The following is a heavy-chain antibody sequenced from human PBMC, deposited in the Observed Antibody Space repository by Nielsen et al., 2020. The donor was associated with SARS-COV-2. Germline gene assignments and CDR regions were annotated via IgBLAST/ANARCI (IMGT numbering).Heavy chain of an antibody. V-gene: IGHV3-23*01. Sequence: GESLKISCAASGFTFSSYAMSWVRQAPGKGLEWVSAISGSGGSTYYADSVKGRFTISRDNSKNTLYLQMNSLRAEDTAVYYCAKVESLSFSSGYYGYDYWGQGTLVTVSS. CDR2: ISGSGGST. J-gene: IGHJ4*02. CDR1: GFTFSSYA. D-gene: IGHD3-22*01. CDR3: AKVESLSFSSGYYGYDY.